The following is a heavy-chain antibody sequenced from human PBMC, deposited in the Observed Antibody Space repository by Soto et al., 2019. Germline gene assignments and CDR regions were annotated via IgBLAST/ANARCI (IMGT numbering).Heavy chain of an antibody. Sequence: QVQLVQSGAEVKKPGSSVKVSCKASGGTFSSYAISWVRQAPGQGLEWMGGIIPIFGTANYAQKFQGRVTMTADKSTSTAYMELSSLRSEDTAVYYCASHCSCTSCPHHYYYYYGMDVWGQGTTVTVSS. CDR1: GGTFSSYA. D-gene: IGHD2-2*01. CDR3: ASHCSCTSCPHHYYYYYGMDV. CDR2: IIPIFGTA. V-gene: IGHV1-69*06. J-gene: IGHJ6*02.